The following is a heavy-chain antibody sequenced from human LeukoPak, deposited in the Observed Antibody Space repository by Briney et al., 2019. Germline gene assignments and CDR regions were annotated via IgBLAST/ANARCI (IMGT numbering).Heavy chain of an antibody. V-gene: IGHV3-48*03. Sequence: HPGGSLRLSCETSGLTFSNYEMNWVRQAPGKGPGWVSYITTSGGIKSYADSVKGRFTISRDDAKNSVYLQINSLRAEDTAVYYCARDGVVDSSGWYVDYWGQGTLVTVSS. J-gene: IGHJ4*02. CDR3: ARDGVVDSSGWYVDY. CDR2: ITTSGGIK. D-gene: IGHD6-19*01. CDR1: GLTFSNYE.